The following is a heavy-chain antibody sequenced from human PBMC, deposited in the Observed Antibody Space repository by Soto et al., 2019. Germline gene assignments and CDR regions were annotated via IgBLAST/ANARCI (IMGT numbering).Heavy chain of an antibody. CDR3: TRSGQGEGGYDF. D-gene: IGHD5-12*01. Sequence: ASVKVSCKASGYTFGSYDINWVRQATGQGLEWMGWMSPKSGKTGYAQKFRGRVSMTRDTSTTTAYMELSSLRPEDTAIYYCTRSGQGEGGYDFWGQETRFTVPS. V-gene: IGHV1-8*01. CDR1: GYTFGSYD. J-gene: IGHJ4*02. CDR2: MSPKSGKT.